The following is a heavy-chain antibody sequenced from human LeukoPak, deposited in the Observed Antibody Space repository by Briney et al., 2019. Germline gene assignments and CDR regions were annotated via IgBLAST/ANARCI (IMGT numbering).Heavy chain of an antibody. CDR3: ARGRRRRTPKLNWFDP. J-gene: IGHJ5*02. V-gene: IGHV4-34*01. Sequence: SETLSLTCAVYGGSFSGYYWSWIRQPPGKGLEWIGEINHSGSTNYNPSLKSRVTISVDTSKNQFSLKLSSVTAADTAVYYCARGRRRRTPKLNWFDPWGQGTLVTVSS. CDR1: GGSFSGYY. D-gene: IGHD1/OR15-1a*01. CDR2: INHSGST.